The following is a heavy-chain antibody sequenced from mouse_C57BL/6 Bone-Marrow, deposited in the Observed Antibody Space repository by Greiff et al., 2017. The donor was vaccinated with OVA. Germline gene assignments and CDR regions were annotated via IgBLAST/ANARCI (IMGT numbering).Heavy chain of an antibody. CDR1: GFTFSSYA. J-gene: IGHJ4*01. V-gene: IGHV5-9-1*02. D-gene: IGHD2-1*01. Sequence: EVQGVESGEGLVKPGGSLKLSCAASGFTFSSYAMSWVRQTPEKRLELVAYISSGGDYSYYADTVKGRFTISRDNAKNTLYLQMSSLKSEDTAMYYCTRLLDAMDYWGQGTSVTVSS. CDR2: ISSGGDYS. CDR3: TRLLDAMDY.